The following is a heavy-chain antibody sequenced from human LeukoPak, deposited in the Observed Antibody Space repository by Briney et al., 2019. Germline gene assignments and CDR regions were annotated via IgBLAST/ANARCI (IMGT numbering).Heavy chain of an antibody. CDR3: ARVPFGFLEWLPLDY. V-gene: IGHV3-30-3*01. Sequence: GGSLRLSCAASGFTFSSYAMHWVRQAPGKGLEWEAVISYDGSNKYYADSVKGRFTISRDNSKNTLYLQMNSLRAEDTAVYYCARVPFGFLEWLPLDYWGQGTLVTVSS. CDR1: GFTFSSYA. CDR2: ISYDGSNK. J-gene: IGHJ4*02. D-gene: IGHD3-3*01.